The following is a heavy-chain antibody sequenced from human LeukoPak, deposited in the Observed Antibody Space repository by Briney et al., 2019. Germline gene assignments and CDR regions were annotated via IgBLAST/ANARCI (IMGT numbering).Heavy chain of an antibody. J-gene: IGHJ6*03. CDR1: GGTFSSYA. CDR2: IIPIFGTA. V-gene: IGHV1-69*13. CDR3: ATSVWPPYYYCYYMDV. Sequence: ASVKVSCKASGGTFSSYAISWVRQAPGQGLEWMGGIIPIFGTANYAQKFQGRVTITADESTSTAYMELSSLRSGDTAVYYCATSVWPPYYYCYYMDVWGKGTTVTVSS. D-gene: IGHD2-8*01.